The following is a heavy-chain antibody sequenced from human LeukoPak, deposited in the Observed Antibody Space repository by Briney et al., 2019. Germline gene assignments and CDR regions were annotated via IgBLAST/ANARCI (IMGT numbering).Heavy chain of an antibody. CDR1: GGSFSGYY. J-gene: IGHJ3*02. CDR3: ARHSLIVEDAFDI. D-gene: IGHD2-15*01. Sequence: PSETLSLTCAVYGGSFSGYYWSWIRQPPGKGLEWIGEINHSGSTNYNPSLKSRVTISVDTSKNQFSLKLSSVTAADTAVYYCARHSLIVEDAFDIWGQGTMVTVS. V-gene: IGHV4-34*01. CDR2: INHSGST.